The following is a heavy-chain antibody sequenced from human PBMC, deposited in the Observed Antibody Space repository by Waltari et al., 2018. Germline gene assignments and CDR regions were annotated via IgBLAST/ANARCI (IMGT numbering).Heavy chain of an antibody. CDR1: GFTFDDYT. Sequence: EVQLVESGGVVVQPGGSLRLSCAASGFTFDDYTMHWVRQATGKGLEWVSLISWDGGSTYYADSVKGRFTISRDNSKNSLYLQMNSLRTEDTALYYCAKALLDKSEYDSDAFDIWGQGTMVTVSS. CDR2: ISWDGGST. D-gene: IGHD3-22*01. CDR3: AKALLDKSEYDSDAFDI. J-gene: IGHJ3*02. V-gene: IGHV3-43*01.